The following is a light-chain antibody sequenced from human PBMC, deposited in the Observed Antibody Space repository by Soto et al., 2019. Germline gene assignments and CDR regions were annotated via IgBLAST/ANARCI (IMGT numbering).Light chain of an antibody. CDR1: NIGSKS. CDR3: QVWDSSSDHNYV. CDR2: DYS. J-gene: IGLJ1*01. Sequence: SYELTQPPSVSVAPGQTARITCGGNNIGSKSVHWYQQKPGQAPVLVVYDYSDRPSGIPERFSGSNSGNTATLTISRVEAGDEADYYCQVWDSSSDHNYVFGTGTKLTVL. V-gene: IGLV3-21*02.